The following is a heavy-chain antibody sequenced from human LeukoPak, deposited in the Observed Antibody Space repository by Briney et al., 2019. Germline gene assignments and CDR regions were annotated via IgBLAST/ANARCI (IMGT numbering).Heavy chain of an antibody. CDR3: ARGVVATIGFDY. J-gene: IGHJ4*02. Sequence: SETLSLTCTVSGGSISSGGYYWSWIRQHPGKGLEWIGYIYYSGSTYYNPSLKSRVTISVDTSKNQFSLKLSSVTAADTAVYYCARGVVATIGFDYWGQGTLVTVSS. CDR2: IYYSGST. CDR1: GGSISSGGYY. V-gene: IGHV4-31*03. D-gene: IGHD5-12*01.